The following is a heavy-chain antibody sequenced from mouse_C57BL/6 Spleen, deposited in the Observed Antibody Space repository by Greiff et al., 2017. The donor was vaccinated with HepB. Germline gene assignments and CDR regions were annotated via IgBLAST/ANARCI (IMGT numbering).Heavy chain of an antibody. V-gene: IGHV1-55*01. J-gene: IGHJ4*01. CDR3: ARSNDYDGYYYAMDY. Sequence: QVQLQQPGAELVKPGASVKMSCKASGYTFTSYWITWVKQRPGQGLEWIGDIYPGSGSTNYNEKFKSKATLTVDTSSSTAYMQLSSLTSEDSAVYYCARSNDYDGYYYAMDYWGQGTSVTVSS. CDR2: IYPGSGST. CDR1: GYTFTSYW. D-gene: IGHD2-4*01.